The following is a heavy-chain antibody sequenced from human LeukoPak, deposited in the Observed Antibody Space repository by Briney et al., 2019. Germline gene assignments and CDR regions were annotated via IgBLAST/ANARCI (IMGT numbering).Heavy chain of an antibody. CDR3: AKDARLIHLWSIVYYYYYMDV. CDR2: ISGDGDRT. CDR1: GFTFDSHA. V-gene: IGHV3-43*02. D-gene: IGHD5-18*01. Sequence: PGGSLRLSCAASGFTFDSHAMHWVRPAPGKGLEWVSVISGDGDRTYYADSVKGRFTVSRDNSKNSLYLQLNSLRSEDTALYYCAKDARLIHLWSIVYYYYYMDVWGKGTAVTASS. J-gene: IGHJ6*03.